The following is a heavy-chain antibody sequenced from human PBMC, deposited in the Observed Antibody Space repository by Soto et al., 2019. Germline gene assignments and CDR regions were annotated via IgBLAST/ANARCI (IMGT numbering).Heavy chain of an antibody. D-gene: IGHD6-19*01. Sequence: GGSLRLSCAASGFTFSSYAMSWVRQAPGKGLEWVSAISGSGGSTYYADSVKGRFTISRDNSKNTLYLQMNSLRAEDTAVYYCAKRARRAVAGNNWFDPWGQGTLVTVSS. CDR3: AKRARRAVAGNNWFDP. J-gene: IGHJ5*02. CDR2: ISGSGGST. V-gene: IGHV3-23*01. CDR1: GFTFSSYA.